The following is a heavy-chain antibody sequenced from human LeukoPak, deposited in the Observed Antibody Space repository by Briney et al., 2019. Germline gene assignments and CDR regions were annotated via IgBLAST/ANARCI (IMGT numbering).Heavy chain of an antibody. D-gene: IGHD6-19*01. J-gene: IGHJ4*02. V-gene: IGHV5-51*01. CDR1: GYSLTSYW. CDR3: ASVEYSSGWYFDY. Sequence: GESLKISCKGSGYSLTSYWIGWVRQMPGKGLEWMGIIYPGDSDTRYSPSFQGQVTISADKSISTAYLQWSSLKASDTAMYYCASVEYSSGWYFDYWGQGTLVTVSS. CDR2: IYPGDSDT.